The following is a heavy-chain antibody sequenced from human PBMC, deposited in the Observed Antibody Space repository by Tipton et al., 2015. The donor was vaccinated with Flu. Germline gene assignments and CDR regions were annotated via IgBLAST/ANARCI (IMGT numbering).Heavy chain of an antibody. D-gene: IGHD3-16*01. CDR2: TYYRSKWYT. Sequence: PGLVKPSQTLSLTCAISGDSVSSDTAAWNWIRQFPSRGLEWLGRTYYRSKWYTDYALSVKSRATINPDTSKNQDSLQLSSVTPEDTALYYCVRRGTHGPFDIWGHGTMVTVSS. V-gene: IGHV6-1*01. J-gene: IGHJ3*02. CDR1: GDSVSSDTAA. CDR3: VRRGTHGPFDI.